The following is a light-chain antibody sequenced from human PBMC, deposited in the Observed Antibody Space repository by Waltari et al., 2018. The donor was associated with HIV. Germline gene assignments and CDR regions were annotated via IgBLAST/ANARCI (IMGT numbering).Light chain of an antibody. V-gene: IGLV2-14*03. CDR2: DVT. CDR1: NNDVGTYNY. J-gene: IGLJ3*02. CDR3: SSYTSSISLV. Sequence: QSALTQPASVSGSPGQSITISCTGTNNDVGTYNYVSWYQQHPGKAPKLMIYDVTDRPSGVSDRFSGSKSGNTASLTISGLRAEDEADYYCSSYTSSISLVFGGGTKVTVL.